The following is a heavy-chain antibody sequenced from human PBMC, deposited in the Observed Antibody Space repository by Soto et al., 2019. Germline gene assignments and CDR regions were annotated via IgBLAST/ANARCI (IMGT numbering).Heavy chain of an antibody. V-gene: IGHV2-5*02. J-gene: IGHJ3*02. D-gene: IGHD4-17*01. CDR3: AHSRVTNAFDI. CDR2: IYWDDDK. Sequence: QITLKESGPTLVKPTQTLTLTCTFSGFSLSTSGVGVGWIRQPPGKALEWLALIYWDDDKRYSPSLNSRLTXTXXTSKNQVVLTMTNMDPVDTATYYCAHSRVTNAFDIWGQGTMVTVSS. CDR1: GFSLSTSGVG.